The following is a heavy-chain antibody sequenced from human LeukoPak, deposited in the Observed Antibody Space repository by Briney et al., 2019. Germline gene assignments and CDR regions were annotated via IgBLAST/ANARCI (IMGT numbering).Heavy chain of an antibody. V-gene: IGHV4-61*03. D-gene: IGHD2-15*01. CDR1: GDSVSNGNYY. CDR3: ARRAATLFDY. CDR2: IYYTGKT. Sequence: PSETLSLTCTVSGDSVSNGNYYWSWLRQPPGKALEWIGYIYYTGKTYYNPSLEGRVTILVDTSRNHFSLKLSSVTAADTAVYYCARRAATLFDYWGQGTLVTVSS. J-gene: IGHJ4*02.